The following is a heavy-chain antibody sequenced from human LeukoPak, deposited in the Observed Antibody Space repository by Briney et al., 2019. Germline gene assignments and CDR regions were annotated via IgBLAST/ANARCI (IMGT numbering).Heavy chain of an antibody. J-gene: IGHJ4*02. CDR1: GGSIDNYY. V-gene: IGHV4-59*01. CDR2: IYYSGNT. CDR3: ARHPWSAYHKFDF. D-gene: IGHD3-3*01. Sequence: PSETLSLTCTVSGGSIDNYYWSWIRQPPGKGLEWIGYIYYSGNTYYVPSLESRVSISVDRSESQFSLKLYSVTAADTAVYYCARHPWSAYHKFDFWGQGTLVTVSS.